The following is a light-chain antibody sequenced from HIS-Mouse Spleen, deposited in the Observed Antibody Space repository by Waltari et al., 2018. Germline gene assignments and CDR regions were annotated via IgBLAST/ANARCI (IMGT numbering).Light chain of an antibody. CDR2: DVS. Sequence: QSALTQPASVSGSPGQSITISCTGTSSDVGGYNYVSWYQQHPGKAPKLMIYDVSNRPSVLPNRFPGSKSGNTASLTISGLQAEDEADYYCSSYTSSSTAVFGGGTKLTVL. J-gene: IGLJ2*01. CDR1: SSDVGGYNY. CDR3: SSYTSSSTAV. V-gene: IGLV2-14*03.